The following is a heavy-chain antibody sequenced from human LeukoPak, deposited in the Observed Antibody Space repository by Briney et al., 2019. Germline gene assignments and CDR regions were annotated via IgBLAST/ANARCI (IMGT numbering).Heavy chain of an antibody. CDR1: GFTFSSYG. CDR3: AKDRGGSGWYVNWFDP. D-gene: IGHD6-19*01. Sequence: SGGSLRLSCAASGFTFSSYGMHWVRQAPGKGLEWVAVISYDGSNKYYADSVKGRFTISRDNSKNTLYLQMNSLRAEDTAVYYCAKDRGGSGWYVNWFDPWSQGTLVTVSS. V-gene: IGHV3-30*18. CDR2: ISYDGSNK. J-gene: IGHJ5*02.